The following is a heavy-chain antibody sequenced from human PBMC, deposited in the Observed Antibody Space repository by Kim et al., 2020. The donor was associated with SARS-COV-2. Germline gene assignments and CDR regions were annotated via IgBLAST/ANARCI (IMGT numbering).Heavy chain of an antibody. V-gene: IGHV4-34*01. Sequence: RTNYNPSLKSRVTISVDTSKKQFSLKLSSVTAADTAVYYCARGGGMDVWGQGTTVTVSS. J-gene: IGHJ6*02. CDR2: RT. CDR3: ARGGGMDV.